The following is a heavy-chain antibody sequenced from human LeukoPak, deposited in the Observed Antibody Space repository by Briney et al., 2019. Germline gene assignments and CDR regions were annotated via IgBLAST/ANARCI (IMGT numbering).Heavy chain of an antibody. CDR1: GYTFTSYA. D-gene: IGHD6-19*01. CDR3: AAVPGYSSGWYVYFDY. CDR2: INAGNGNT. Sequence: SVKVSCKASGYTFTSYAMHWVRQAPGQRLEWMGWINAGNGNTKYSQKFQGRVTITRDTSASTAYMELSSLRSEDTAVYYCAAVPGYSSGWYVYFDYWGQGTLVTVSS. V-gene: IGHV1-3*01. J-gene: IGHJ4*02.